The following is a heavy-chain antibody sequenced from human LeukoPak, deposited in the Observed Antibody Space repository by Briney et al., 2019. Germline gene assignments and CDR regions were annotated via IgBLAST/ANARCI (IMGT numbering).Heavy chain of an antibody. J-gene: IGHJ4*02. CDR1: GFTVSSSY. CDR2: ISSSSSTI. CDR3: ARSTGIAVAGYFDY. D-gene: IGHD6-19*01. Sequence: PGGSLRLSCAASGFTVSSSYMSWVRQAPGKGLEWVSYISSSSSTICYADSVKGRFTISRDNAKNSLYLQMNSLRAEDTAVYYCARSTGIAVAGYFDYWGQGTLVTVSS. V-gene: IGHV3-48*01.